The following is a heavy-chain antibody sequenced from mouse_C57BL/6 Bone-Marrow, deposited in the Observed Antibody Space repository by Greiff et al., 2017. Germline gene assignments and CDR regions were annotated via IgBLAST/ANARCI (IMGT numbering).Heavy chain of an antibody. CDR1: GFTFSDYY. CDR3: ARGGLYAMDY. J-gene: IGHJ4*01. V-gene: IGHV5-16*01. CDR2: INYDGSST. D-gene: IGHD2-13*01. Sequence: DVQLVESEGGLVQPGSSMKLSCTASGFTFSDYYMAWVRQVPEKGLEWVANINYDGSSTYYLDSLKSRFIISSDNAKNILYLQMSSLKSEDTATYYCARGGLYAMDYWGQGTSVTVSS.